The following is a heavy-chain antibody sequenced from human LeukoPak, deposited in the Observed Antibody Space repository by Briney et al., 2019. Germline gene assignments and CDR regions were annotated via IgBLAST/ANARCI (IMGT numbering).Heavy chain of an antibody. D-gene: IGHD6-13*01. V-gene: IGHV4-4*02. CDR3: ARRSSSCPFDY. J-gene: IGHJ4*02. Sequence: SETLSLTCAVSGGSISSSNWWSWVRQPPGERLEWIGEIYHSGNINYNPSLKSRVTISVDKSKNQFSLNLTSVTAADTAVYYWARRSSSCPFDYGGRGPLVPVSS. CDR1: GGSISSSNW. CDR2: IYHSGNI.